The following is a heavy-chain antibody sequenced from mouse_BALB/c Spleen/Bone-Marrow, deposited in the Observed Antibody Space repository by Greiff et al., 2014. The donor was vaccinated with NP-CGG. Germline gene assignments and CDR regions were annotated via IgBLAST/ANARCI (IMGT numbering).Heavy chain of an antibody. D-gene: IGHD2-1*01. CDR2: ISSGSSTI. CDR1: GFTFSSFG. J-gene: IGHJ3*01. CDR3: ARGGNFAWFAY. Sequence: VKLEESGGGLVQPGGSRKLSCAASGFTFSSFGMHWVRQAPEKGLEWVAYISSGSSTIYYADTVKGRFTISRDNPKNTLFLQMTSLRSEDTAMYYCARGGNFAWFAYWGQGTLVTVSA. V-gene: IGHV5-17*02.